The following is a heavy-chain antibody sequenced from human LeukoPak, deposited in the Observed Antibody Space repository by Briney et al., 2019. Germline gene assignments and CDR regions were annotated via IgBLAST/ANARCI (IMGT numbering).Heavy chain of an antibody. D-gene: IGHD5-12*01. Sequence: SETLSLTCAVYGGSFSGYYWSWIRQPPGKELEWIGEINHSGSTNYNPSLKSRVTISVDTSKNQFSLKLSSVTAADTAVYYCASLGKATIDYWGQGTLVTVSS. J-gene: IGHJ4*02. CDR1: GGSFSGYY. V-gene: IGHV4-34*01. CDR2: INHSGST. CDR3: ASLGKATIDY.